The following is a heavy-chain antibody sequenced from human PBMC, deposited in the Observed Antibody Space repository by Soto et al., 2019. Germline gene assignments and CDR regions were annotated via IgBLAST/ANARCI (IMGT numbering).Heavy chain of an antibody. CDR1: GVSFSGYY. CDR2: INHSGST. CDR3: ARAQRFLSGSGRPYYFDY. D-gene: IGHD2-15*01. V-gene: IGHV4-34*01. Sequence: XETLSLTCAVDGVSFSGYYWSWIRQPPGKGLEWIGEINHSGSTNYNPSLKSRVTISVDTSKNQFSLKLSSVTAADTAVYYCARAQRFLSGSGRPYYFDYWGQGNLVTVSS. J-gene: IGHJ4*02.